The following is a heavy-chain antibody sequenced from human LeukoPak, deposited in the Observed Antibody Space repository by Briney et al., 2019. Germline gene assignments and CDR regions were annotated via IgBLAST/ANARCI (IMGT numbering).Heavy chain of an antibody. V-gene: IGHV4-61*01. Sequence: SETLSLTCTVSAGSVSSGSDNWSWIRQPPGKGLEWIGFIHYSGSTTYSPSLKSRVSISVDTSKNQFSLKLSSVTAADTAIYYCARVLTIFGVVTPYFDYWGQGTLVTVSS. CDR1: AGSVSSGSDN. D-gene: IGHD3-3*01. CDR2: IHYSGST. CDR3: ARVLTIFGVVTPYFDY. J-gene: IGHJ4*02.